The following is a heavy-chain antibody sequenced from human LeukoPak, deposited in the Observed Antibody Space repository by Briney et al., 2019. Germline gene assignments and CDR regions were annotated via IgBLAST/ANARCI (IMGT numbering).Heavy chain of an antibody. Sequence: SGGSLRLSCAASGFSVSNTYMSWVSQAPGKGLDWASVIYSGDSGVSTYYADSVKGRFTISRHNSKNTLYLQMSSLRAEDTAVYFCARSAARLRYYYAMDVWGQGTTVTVCS. D-gene: IGHD6-6*01. CDR2: IYSGDSGVST. V-gene: IGHV3-53*04. J-gene: IGHJ6*02. CDR1: GFSVSNTY. CDR3: ARSAARLRYYYAMDV.